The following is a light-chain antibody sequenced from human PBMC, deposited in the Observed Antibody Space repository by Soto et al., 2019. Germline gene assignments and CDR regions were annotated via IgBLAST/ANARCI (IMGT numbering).Light chain of an antibody. Sequence: DIQMTQSLSSLSASVGDRVTITCRASQGISTYLNWYQQKPGKAHKLLIYAASSLQSGVPSRFSGTGSESDFTLTTSSLQPEDFATYSCQQSYTTTWTFGQGPKVDIX. CDR3: QQSYTTTWT. CDR1: QGISTY. V-gene: IGKV1-39*01. CDR2: AAS. J-gene: IGKJ1*01.